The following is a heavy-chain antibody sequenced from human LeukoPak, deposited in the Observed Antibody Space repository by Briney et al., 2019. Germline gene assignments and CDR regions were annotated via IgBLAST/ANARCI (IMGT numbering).Heavy chain of an antibody. CDR2: ITWDSGRI. Sequence: GRALRLSCAASGFSFHDYDMHWVRQAPGKGLEWVAGITWDSGRIGYADSVKGRFTVSRDNAQNSLYLQMNSLRPEDTALYYCAKDLDASGRQNDYYYYGMDVWGQGTTVTVSS. CDR3: AKDLDASGRQNDYYYYGMDV. D-gene: IGHD3-10*01. J-gene: IGHJ6*02. V-gene: IGHV3-9*01. CDR1: GFSFHDYD.